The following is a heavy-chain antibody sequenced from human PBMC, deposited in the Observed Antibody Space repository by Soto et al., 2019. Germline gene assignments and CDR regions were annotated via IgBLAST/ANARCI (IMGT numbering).Heavy chain of an antibody. CDR2: ISSSSSTI. J-gene: IGHJ3*02. CDR3: ARARYGDYDAFDI. V-gene: IGHV3-48*01. D-gene: IGHD4-17*01. CDR1: GFTFSSYS. Sequence: GGSLRLSCAASGFTFSSYSMNWVRQAPGKGLEWVSYISSSSSTIYYADSVKGRFTISRDNAENSLYLQMNSLRAEDTAVYYCARARYGDYDAFDIWGQGTMVTVSS.